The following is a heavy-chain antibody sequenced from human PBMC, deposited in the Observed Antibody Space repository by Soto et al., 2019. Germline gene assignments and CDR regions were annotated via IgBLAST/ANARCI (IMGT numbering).Heavy chain of an antibody. CDR2: ISGYDGNT. CDR1: GYTFTSYG. Sequence: GASVKVSCKASGYTFTSYGISWVRQAPGQGLEWVGWISGYDGNTDYAHKFRGRVTMTTDTSTNTAYMDLRSLRSDDTAVYYCARGEERVGMPSGHWGQGTLVTVSS. D-gene: IGHD3-16*01. V-gene: IGHV1-18*01. J-gene: IGHJ4*02. CDR3: ARGEERVGMPSGH.